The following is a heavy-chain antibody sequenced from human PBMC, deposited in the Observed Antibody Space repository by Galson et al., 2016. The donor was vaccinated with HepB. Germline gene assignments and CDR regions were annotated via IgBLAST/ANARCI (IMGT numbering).Heavy chain of an antibody. CDR3: ARHQSSLGATINWFDP. CDR1: GYSFTDYW. Sequence: QSGAEVKKPGESLKISCKGSGYSFTDYWIGWVRQMPGKGLEWMGIIYPGDSDTTYSPSFQGQVTISADKSISTAYLQWSSLKASDTAIYYCARHQSSLGATINWFDPWGQGTLVTVSS. D-gene: IGHD1-26*01. J-gene: IGHJ5*02. V-gene: IGHV5-51*01. CDR2: IYPGDSDT.